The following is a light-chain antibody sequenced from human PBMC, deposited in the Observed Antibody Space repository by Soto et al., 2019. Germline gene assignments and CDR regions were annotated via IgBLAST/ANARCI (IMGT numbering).Light chain of an antibody. J-gene: IGKJ1*01. CDR3: QQYNSYSPWT. CDR1: QSISSW. CDR2: DAS. V-gene: IGKV1-5*01. Sequence: DIQMTQSPSTLSASVGDRVTITCRASQSISSWLAWYQQKTGKAPKLLIYDASSLESGFPSRFSGSGFETEFTLTISYLQLDDFAHHNCQQYNSYSPWTFGQATNVQIK.